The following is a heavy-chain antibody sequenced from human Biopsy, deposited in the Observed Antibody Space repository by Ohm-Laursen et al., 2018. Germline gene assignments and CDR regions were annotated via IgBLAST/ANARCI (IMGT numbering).Heavy chain of an antibody. D-gene: IGHD6-19*01. CDR3: ARVGSGWAPFDK. Sequence: GTLSLTWAVSGYSISSDYRWGWIRQAPGKTLEWLGNIFKDGNTHYNPSLRRRFIISIDTSKNQFSLMMTSVSGADTAVYFCARVGSGWAPFDKWGPGTLVTVSS. V-gene: IGHV4-38-2*01. CDR1: GYSISSDYR. CDR2: IFKDGNT. J-gene: IGHJ4*02.